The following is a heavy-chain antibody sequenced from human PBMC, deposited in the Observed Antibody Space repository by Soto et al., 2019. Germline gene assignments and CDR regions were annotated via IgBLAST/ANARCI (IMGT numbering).Heavy chain of an antibody. CDR3: AREHMVRDAHGFDI. D-gene: IGHD3-10*01. CDR1: GYTFTGHY. V-gene: IGHV1-2*02. Sequence: QVQLVQSGAAVKKPWASVKVSCKASGYTFTGHYIHWLRQPPGQGPAWMGWINPSSVGTNYAQKFQGRVTMTRDTSIITAYLELSRLRSDDTAVYYCAREHMVRDAHGFDIWGQGTMVTVSS. CDR2: INPSSVGT. J-gene: IGHJ3*02.